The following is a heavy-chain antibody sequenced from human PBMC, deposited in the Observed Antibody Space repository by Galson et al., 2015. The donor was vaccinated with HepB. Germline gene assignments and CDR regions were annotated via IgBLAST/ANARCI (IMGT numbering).Heavy chain of an antibody. D-gene: IGHD3-22*01. J-gene: IGHJ4*02. Sequence: SLRLSCAASGFTFSTYGMHWVCQAPGKGLEWVAVISNDGSKEYYADSVKGRFTISRDNSKNTLYLQMNSLRAEDTAMYYCAKDLGSWRSSGSRADYWGQGTLVTVSS. CDR2: ISNDGSKE. V-gene: IGHV3-30*18. CDR3: AKDLGSWRSSGSRADY. CDR1: GFTFSTYG.